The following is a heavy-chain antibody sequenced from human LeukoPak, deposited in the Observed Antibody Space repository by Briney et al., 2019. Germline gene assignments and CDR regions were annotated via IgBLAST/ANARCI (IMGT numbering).Heavy chain of an antibody. D-gene: IGHD3-22*01. CDR3: ATSSDSSGND. V-gene: IGHV3-7*03. CDR1: GFTFSNYW. CDR2: IKGDGSYK. J-gene: IGHJ4*02. Sequence: GGSLRLSCAASGFTFSNYWMSWVRQAPGKGLEWVANIKGDGSYKYYVDSVKGRFTISRDNARSSLYLQMNTLRAEDTAVYYCATSSDSSGNDWGQGTLVTVSS.